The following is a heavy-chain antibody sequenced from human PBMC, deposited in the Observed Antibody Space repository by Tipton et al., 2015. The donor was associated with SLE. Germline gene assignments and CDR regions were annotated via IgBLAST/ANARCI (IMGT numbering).Heavy chain of an antibody. Sequence: GSLRLSCAASGFNFRNYAMSWVRQPAGKGLEWVSGISGNGEYTFYSDSVKDRFTISRDNSKSTVYLQMNRLRADDTATYYCAKFFAAGIVVVLPGEDSWGQGTLVSVSS. CDR2: ISGNGEYT. V-gene: IGHV3-23*01. CDR3: AKFFAAGIVVVLPGEDS. J-gene: IGHJ4*02. D-gene: IGHD3-22*01. CDR1: GFNFRNYA.